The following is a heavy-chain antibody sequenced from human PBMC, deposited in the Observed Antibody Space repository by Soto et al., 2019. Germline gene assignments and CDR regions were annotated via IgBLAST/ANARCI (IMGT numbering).Heavy chain of an antibody. Sequence: LRLSCAASGFTFSSYAMHWVRQAPGKGLEWVAVISYDGSNKYYADSVKGRFTISRDNSKNTLYLQMNSLRAEDTAVYYCARELSGWFGDHWGQGTLVTVSS. V-gene: IGHV3-30-3*01. D-gene: IGHD3-10*01. CDR3: ARELSGWFGDH. CDR2: ISYDGSNK. J-gene: IGHJ4*02. CDR1: GFTFSSYA.